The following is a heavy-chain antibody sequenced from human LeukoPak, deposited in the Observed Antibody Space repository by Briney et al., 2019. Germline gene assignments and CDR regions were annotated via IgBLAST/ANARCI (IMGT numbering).Heavy chain of an antibody. J-gene: IGHJ3*02. CDR2: ISISRNYI. CDR3: ARGTYIVGLPDAFDI. Sequence: GGSLRLSCAASGFTFSSYGMIWVRQAPGKELEWVSSISISRNYIYYADSVKGRFTISRDNAKNSLYLQMNSLRAEDTAVYYCARGTYIVGLPDAFDIWGQGTMVTVSS. CDR1: GFTFSSYG. V-gene: IGHV3-21*01. D-gene: IGHD1-26*01.